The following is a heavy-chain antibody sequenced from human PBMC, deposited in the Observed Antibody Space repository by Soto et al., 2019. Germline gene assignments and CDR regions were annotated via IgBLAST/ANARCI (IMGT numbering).Heavy chain of an antibody. CDR2: IYYSGST. J-gene: IGHJ5*02. CDR1: GGSISSSSYY. D-gene: IGHD3-9*01. V-gene: IGHV4-39*07. Sequence: SETLSLTCTVSGGSISSSSYYWGWIRQPPGKGLEWIGSIYYSGSTNYNPSLKSRVTISVDTSKNQFSLKLSSVTAADTAVYYCARLGEGYDILTGYYTIPWFDPWGQGTLVTVSS. CDR3: ARLGEGYDILTGYYTIPWFDP.